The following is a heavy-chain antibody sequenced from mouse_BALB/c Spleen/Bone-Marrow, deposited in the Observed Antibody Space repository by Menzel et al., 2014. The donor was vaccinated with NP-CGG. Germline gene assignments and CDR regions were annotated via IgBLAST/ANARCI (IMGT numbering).Heavy chain of an antibody. CDR2: INPYNGDT. V-gene: IGHV1-20*02. Sequence: EVQLQQSGPELVKPGASVKISCMASGYSFTGFFLNWVMQSRGKSLEWIGRINPYNGDTFYNPKFEGKATLTVDKSSSTAHMELRSLASEDSAVYYCARVYDYDAWFAYWGQGTLVTVSA. CDR1: GYSFTGFF. CDR3: ARVYDYDAWFAY. J-gene: IGHJ3*01. D-gene: IGHD2-4*01.